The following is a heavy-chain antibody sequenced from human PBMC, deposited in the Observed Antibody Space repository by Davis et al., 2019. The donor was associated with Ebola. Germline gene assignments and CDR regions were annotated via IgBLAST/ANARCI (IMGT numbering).Heavy chain of an antibody. Sequence: MPSETLPLTCTVSGGSISSGGYYWSWIRQHPGKGLEWIGYIYYSGSTYYNPSLKSRVTISVDTSKNQFSLKLSSVTAADTAVYYCARRQLVSRRGYFDYWGQGTLVTVSS. CDR3: ARRQLVSRRGYFDY. CDR2: IYYSGST. J-gene: IGHJ4*02. D-gene: IGHD6-6*01. V-gene: IGHV4-31*03. CDR1: GGSISSGGYY.